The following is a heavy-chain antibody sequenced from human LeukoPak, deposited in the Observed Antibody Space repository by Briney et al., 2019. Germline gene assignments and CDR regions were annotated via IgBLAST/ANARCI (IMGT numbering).Heavy chain of an antibody. CDR1: GGSFSGYY. CDR2: TNRSGNT. CDR3: ARHGYNYYGMDV. J-gene: IGHJ6*04. V-gene: IGHV4-34*01. Sequence: SETLSLTCAVYGGSFSGYYWSWIRQPPGRGLEWIGETNRSGNTNYNPSLKSRVTISGDTSKNQFFLKLSSVTAADTAVYYCARHGYNYYGMDVWGKGTTVTVSS.